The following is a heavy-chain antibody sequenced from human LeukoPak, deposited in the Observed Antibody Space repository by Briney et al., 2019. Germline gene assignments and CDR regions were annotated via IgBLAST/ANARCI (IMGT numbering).Heavy chain of an antibody. D-gene: IGHD6-19*01. J-gene: IGHJ1*01. CDR1: GCSFTSYW. CDR3: ARLLGSGWSRAEYFQH. Sequence: GESLKISCKGSGCSFTSYWIGWVRQMPGKGLEWMGIIYPGDSDTRYSPSFQGQVTISADKSISTAYLQWSSLKASDTAMYYCARLLGSGWSRAEYFQHWGQGTLVTVSS. CDR2: IYPGDSDT. V-gene: IGHV5-51*01.